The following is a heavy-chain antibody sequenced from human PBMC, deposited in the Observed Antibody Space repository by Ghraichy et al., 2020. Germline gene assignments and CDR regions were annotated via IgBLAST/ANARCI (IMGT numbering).Heavy chain of an antibody. CDR3: ARGTYAYSSGPTGYYGMDV. J-gene: IGHJ6*02. CDR2: INPNSGGT. D-gene: IGHD6-19*01. V-gene: IGHV1-2*04. CDR1: GYTFTGYY. Sequence: ASVKVSCKASGYTFTGYYMHWVRQAPGQGLEWMGWINPNSGGTNYAQKFQGWVTMTRDTSISTAYMELSRLRSDDTAVYYCARGTYAYSSGPTGYYGMDVWGQGTTVTVSS.